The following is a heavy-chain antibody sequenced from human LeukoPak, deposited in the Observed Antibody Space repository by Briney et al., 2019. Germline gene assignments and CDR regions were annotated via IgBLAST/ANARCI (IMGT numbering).Heavy chain of an antibody. V-gene: IGHV4-39*02. Sequence: SETLSLTCTVSGDSISSSNYDWGWIRQSPGKGLEWIGSIYSGGETHYNPSLNSRFTIFLDTSKNRLSLNLISVTATDTAVYYCVRDYSNFVQGDWGQGTLVTVSS. CDR2: IYSGGET. CDR3: VRDYSNFVQGD. CDR1: GDSISSSNYD. D-gene: IGHD4-11*01. J-gene: IGHJ4*02.